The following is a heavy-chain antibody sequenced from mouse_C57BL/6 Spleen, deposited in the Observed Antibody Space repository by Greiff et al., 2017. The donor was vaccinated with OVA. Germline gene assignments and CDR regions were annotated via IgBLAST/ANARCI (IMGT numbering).Heavy chain of an antibody. J-gene: IGHJ3*01. D-gene: IGHD2-3*01. CDR3: ARGHGYYPAWFAY. CDR2: IDPSDSYT. V-gene: IGHV1-69*01. CDR1: GYTFTSYW. Sequence: QVQLQQPGAELVMPGASVKLSCKASGYTFTSYWMHWVKQRPGQGLEWIGEIDPSDSYTNYNQKFKGKSTLTVDKSSSTAYMQLSSLTSEDSAVYYCARGHGYYPAWFAYWGQGTLVTVS.